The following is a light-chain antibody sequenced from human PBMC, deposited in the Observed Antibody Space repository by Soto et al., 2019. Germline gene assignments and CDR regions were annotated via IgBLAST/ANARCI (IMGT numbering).Light chain of an antibody. Sequence: IVMTQSPLSLSVTPGEPASISCRSSQSLLENNGYNYLDWYLQKPGQSPQLLIYLGSNRASGVPDRISGSESGTDFTLKISRVEAEDVGVYYCMQGLESRTFGQGTKLEIK. CDR1: QSLLENNGYNY. J-gene: IGKJ2*01. CDR2: LGS. CDR3: MQGLESRT. V-gene: IGKV2-28*01.